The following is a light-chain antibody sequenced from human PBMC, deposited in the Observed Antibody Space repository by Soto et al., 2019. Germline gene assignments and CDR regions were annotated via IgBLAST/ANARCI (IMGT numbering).Light chain of an antibody. J-gene: IGLJ3*02. CDR1: SSDVGGYDF. V-gene: IGLV2-11*01. Sequence: QSALTQPRSVSGSPGQSVTISSTGTSSDVGGYDFVSWYQHHPGKAPKLIIYDVTKRPSGVPDRFSGSKSGNTASLTISGLQAEDEADYFCCTYAGSYAFWVFGGGTKVTVL. CDR3: CTYAGSYAFWV. CDR2: DVT.